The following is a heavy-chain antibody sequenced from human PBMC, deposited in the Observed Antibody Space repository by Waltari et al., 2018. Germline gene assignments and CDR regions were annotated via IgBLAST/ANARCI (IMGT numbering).Heavy chain of an antibody. CDR2: ISSGSSTI. J-gene: IGHJ4*02. D-gene: IGHD2-21*02. V-gene: IGHV3-48*01. CDR3: ARDCGGDCYPISGAY. Sequence: EMQLVESGGGVVQPGGFLRLSVEAYTFSLSTTSMNWVRQAPGEVVEWLSYISSGSSTIYYADSVKGRFTISRDNAKNSLFLQMTSLRTDDTAVYYCARDCGGDCYPISGAYWGQGTLVSVSS. CDR1: TFSLSTTS.